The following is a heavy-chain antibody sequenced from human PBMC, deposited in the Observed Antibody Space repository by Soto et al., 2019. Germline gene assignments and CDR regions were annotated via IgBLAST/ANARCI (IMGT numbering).Heavy chain of an antibody. CDR1: GGPFSSYV. CDR2: IIPMFGIT. D-gene: IGHD6-19*01. Sequence: QVQLVQSGAEVKKPGSSVKVSCKASGGPFSSYVLTWVRQAPGQGLEWMGRIIPMFGITDFAPKFQGRVTITADKSTTTAYMELSSLRSEDTAIYYCARDRAINNAAVGMAYWGQGTLVTVSS. J-gene: IGHJ4*02. V-gene: IGHV1-69*04. CDR3: ARDRAINNAAVGMAY.